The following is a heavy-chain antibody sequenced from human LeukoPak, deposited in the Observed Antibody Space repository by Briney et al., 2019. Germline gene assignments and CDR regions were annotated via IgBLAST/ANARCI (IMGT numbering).Heavy chain of an antibody. CDR3: ARDILTGYYPTY. CDR1: GYTFTSYY. CDR2: INPSGGST. J-gene: IGHJ4*02. D-gene: IGHD3-9*01. V-gene: IGHV1-46*01. Sequence: ASVKVPCKASGYTFTSYYMHWVRQAPGQGLEWMGIINPSGGSTSYAQKFQGRVTMTRDTSTSTVYMELSSLRSEDTAVYYCARDILTGYYPTYWGQGTLVTVSS.